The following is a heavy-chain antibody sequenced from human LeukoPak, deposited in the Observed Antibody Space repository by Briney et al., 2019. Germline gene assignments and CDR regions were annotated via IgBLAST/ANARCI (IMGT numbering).Heavy chain of an antibody. V-gene: IGHV1-46*01. J-gene: IGHJ4*02. D-gene: IGHD6-6*01. CDR1: GYTFTSYY. CDR2: INPSGGRT. Sequence: ASVKVSCKASGYTFTSYYMHWVRQAPGQGPEWMGIINPSGGRTSYAQKIQGRVTMTRDTSTSTVYMELSSLRSEDTAVYYCVSSSTPPTYFDYWGQGTLVTVSS. CDR3: VSSSTPPTYFDY.